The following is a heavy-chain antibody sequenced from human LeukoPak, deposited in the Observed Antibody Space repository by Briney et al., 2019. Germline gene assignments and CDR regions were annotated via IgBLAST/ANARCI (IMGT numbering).Heavy chain of an antibody. Sequence: ASVKVSCKASGYTFTSYGISWVRQAPGQGLEWMGWISAYNGNSNYAQKLRGRVTMTTDTSTSTAYMELRSLRSDDTAVYYCARAKDSSGFWVYWGQGTLVTVSS. V-gene: IGHV1-18*01. D-gene: IGHD3-22*01. CDR2: ISAYNGNS. CDR1: GYTFTSYG. J-gene: IGHJ4*02. CDR3: ARAKDSSGFWVY.